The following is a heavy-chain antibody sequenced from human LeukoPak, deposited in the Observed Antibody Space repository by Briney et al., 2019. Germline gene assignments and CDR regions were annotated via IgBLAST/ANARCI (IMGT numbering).Heavy chain of an antibody. J-gene: IGHJ4*02. CDR3: AREVAVTPIADF. CDR1: GGSVNNGNYY. D-gene: IGHD4-17*01. V-gene: IGHV4-61*01. Sequence: SETLSLTCTVSGGSVNNGNYYWSWIRQPPGKRLEWIGNIYCSGSTNYNPSLKSRVTISIDTSKNQVSLKLTSVTAADTAVYYCAREVAVTPIADFWGQGTLVTVSS. CDR2: IYCSGST.